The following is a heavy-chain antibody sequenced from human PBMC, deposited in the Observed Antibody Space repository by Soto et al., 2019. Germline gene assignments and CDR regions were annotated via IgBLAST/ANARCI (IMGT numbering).Heavy chain of an antibody. Sequence: SETLSLTCTVSGGSISSGGYSWTWIRQHPGKGLEWIGYIYYSGSTNYNPSLKSRVTISVDTSKNQFSLKLSSVTAADTAVYYCARGVGYYGSGSYYNDNWFDPWGQGTLVTVSS. V-gene: IGHV4-61*08. CDR1: GGSISSGGYS. CDR2: IYYSGST. D-gene: IGHD3-10*01. CDR3: ARGVGYYGSGSYYNDNWFDP. J-gene: IGHJ5*02.